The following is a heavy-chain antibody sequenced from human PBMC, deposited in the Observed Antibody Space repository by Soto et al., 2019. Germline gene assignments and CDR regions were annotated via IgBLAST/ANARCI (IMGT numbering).Heavy chain of an antibody. Sequence: ASVKVSCKASGYTFTSYYMHWVRQAPGQGLEWMGIINPSGGSTSYAQKFQGRVTMTRDTSTSTVYMELSSLRSEDTAVYYCARQPVVPAAVRPAGYSSSPDAFDIWGQGTMDTVSS. CDR1: GYTFTSYY. V-gene: IGHV1-46*03. D-gene: IGHD6-13*01. CDR3: ARQPVVPAAVRPAGYSSSPDAFDI. J-gene: IGHJ3*02. CDR2: INPSGGST.